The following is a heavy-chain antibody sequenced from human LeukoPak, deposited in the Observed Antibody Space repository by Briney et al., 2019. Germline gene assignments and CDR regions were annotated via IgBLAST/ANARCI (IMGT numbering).Heavy chain of an antibody. CDR3: AGTWIQLWLRRSYFDY. CDR1: GGSFSGYY. CDR2: INHSGST. Sequence: SETLSLTCAVYGGSFSGYYWSWIRQPPGKGLEWIGEINHSGSTNYNPSLKSRVTISVDTSKNQFSLKLSSVTAADTAVYCCAGTWIQLWLRRSYFDYWGQGTLVTVSS. D-gene: IGHD5-18*01. V-gene: IGHV4-34*01. J-gene: IGHJ4*02.